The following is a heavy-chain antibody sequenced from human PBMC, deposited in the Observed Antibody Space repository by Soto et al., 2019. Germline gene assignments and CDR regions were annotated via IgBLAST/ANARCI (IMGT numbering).Heavy chain of an antibody. CDR2: INPNSGGT. V-gene: IGHV1-2*02. Sequence: ASVKVSCKASGYTFTGYYMHWARQAPGQGLEWMGWINPNSGGTNYAQKFQGRVTMTRDTSISTAYMELSRLRSDDTAVYYCASTGPSSSWYGHFDYWGQGTLVTVSS. D-gene: IGHD6-13*01. CDR3: ASTGPSSSWYGHFDY. CDR1: GYTFTGYY. J-gene: IGHJ4*02.